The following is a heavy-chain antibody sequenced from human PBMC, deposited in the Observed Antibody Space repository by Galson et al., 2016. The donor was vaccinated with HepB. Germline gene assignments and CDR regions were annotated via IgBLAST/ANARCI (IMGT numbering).Heavy chain of an antibody. Sequence: ETLSLTCTVSGGSISSYRYYWGWIRQTPGKGLEWIGSLSHTGTTYYNPSLKSRVSISADTSKNQLSLKLRSVTAADTAVYYCAREPNMCSATCYVDVWGQGTLVTVSA. D-gene: IGHD2-2*01. CDR1: GGSISSYRYY. J-gene: IGHJ1*01. CDR2: LSHTGTT. V-gene: IGHV4-39*02. CDR3: AREPNMCSATCYVDV.